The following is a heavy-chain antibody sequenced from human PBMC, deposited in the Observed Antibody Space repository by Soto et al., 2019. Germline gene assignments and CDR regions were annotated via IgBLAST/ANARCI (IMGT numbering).Heavy chain of an antibody. Sequence: QVQLVESGGGVVQPGRSLRLSCAASGFTFSSYGMHWVRQAPGKGLEWVAVISYDGSNKYYADSVKGRFTISRDNSKNTLYLKMNSLRAEDTVVYYCARGADFWSGANWFDPWGQGTLVTVSS. CDR1: GFTFSSYG. CDR3: ARGADFWSGANWFDP. J-gene: IGHJ5*02. D-gene: IGHD3-3*01. V-gene: IGHV3-30*03. CDR2: ISYDGSNK.